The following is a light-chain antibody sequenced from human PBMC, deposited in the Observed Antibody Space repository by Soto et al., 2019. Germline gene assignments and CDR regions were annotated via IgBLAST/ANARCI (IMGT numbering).Light chain of an antibody. CDR1: SSDVGAYNY. CDR2: GVT. V-gene: IGLV2-14*01. J-gene: IGLJ1*01. CDR3: SSYAGSSNV. Sequence: SVLTQPASVSGSPGQSITISCTGTSSDVGAYNYVSWYQQYPGKAPKLMIYGVTNRPSGVSNRFSGSKTGNTASLTISGLQAEDEADYYCSSYAGSSNVFGTGTKVTVL.